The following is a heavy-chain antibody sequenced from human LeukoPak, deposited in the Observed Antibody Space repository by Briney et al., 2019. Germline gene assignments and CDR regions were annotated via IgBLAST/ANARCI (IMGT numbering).Heavy chain of an antibody. Sequence: SETLSLTCTVSGGSISSYYWGWIRQPPGKGLEWIGSIYYSGSTYYNPSLKSRVTISVDTSKNQFSLKLSSVTAADTAVYYCARTKLGYDYVWGSYAFDIWGQETMVTVSS. CDR3: ARTKLGYDYVWGSYAFDI. CDR1: GGSISSYY. CDR2: IYYSGST. J-gene: IGHJ3*02. V-gene: IGHV4-39*07. D-gene: IGHD3-16*01.